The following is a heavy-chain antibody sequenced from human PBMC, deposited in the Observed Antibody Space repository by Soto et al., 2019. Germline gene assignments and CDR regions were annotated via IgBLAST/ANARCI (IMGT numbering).Heavy chain of an antibody. CDR1: GYTFTSYG. D-gene: IGHD1-26*01. CDR2: ISAYNGNT. J-gene: IGHJ6*02. CDR3: ARWGGSGSDSTIAYYYYYGLDV. Sequence: QVQLVQSGAEVKKPGASVKVSCQASGYTFTSYGISWVRQAPGQGLEWMGWISAYNGNTNYAQKLQGRVTMTTDTTTSTAYMALRSLRSDDTAVYYCARWGGSGSDSTIAYYYYYGLDVWGQGTTVTVSS. V-gene: IGHV1-18*01.